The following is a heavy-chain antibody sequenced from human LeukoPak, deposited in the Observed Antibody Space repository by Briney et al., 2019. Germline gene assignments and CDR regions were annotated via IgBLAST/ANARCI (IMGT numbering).Heavy chain of an antibody. J-gene: IGHJ5*02. D-gene: IGHD3-16*02. CDR3: ARAMDDYVWGSYRTFAP. Sequence: SETLSLTCTVSGGSISSYYWSWIRQPPGKGLEWIGYIYYSGSTNYHPSLKSRVTISVDTSKNQFSLKLSSVTAADTAVYYCARAMDDYVWGSYRTFAPWGQEPLVTVSS. CDR1: GGSISSYY. V-gene: IGHV4-59*01. CDR2: IYYSGST.